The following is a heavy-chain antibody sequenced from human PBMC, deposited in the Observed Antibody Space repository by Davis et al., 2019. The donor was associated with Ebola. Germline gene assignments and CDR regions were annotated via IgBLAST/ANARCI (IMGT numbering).Heavy chain of an antibody. Sequence: SETLSLTCTVSGGSISSYYWSWIRQPPGKGLEWIGYIYYSGSTNYNPSLKSRVTISVDKSKNQFSLKLSSVTAADTAVYYCARGGVVAAKEGNYYYYGMDVWGQGTTVTVSS. CDR1: GGSISSYY. D-gene: IGHD2-15*01. CDR2: IYYSGST. V-gene: IGHV4-59*12. CDR3: ARGGVVAAKEGNYYYYGMDV. J-gene: IGHJ6*02.